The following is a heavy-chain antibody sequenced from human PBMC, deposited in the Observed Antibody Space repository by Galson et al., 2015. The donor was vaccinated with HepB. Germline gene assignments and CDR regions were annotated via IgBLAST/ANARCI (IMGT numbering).Heavy chain of an antibody. CDR2: INRDGSST. D-gene: IGHD3-9*01. CDR3: ASDETVLRHFDWLSN. J-gene: IGHJ4*02. Sequence: SLRLSCAASGFTFSSYWMHWVRQAPGKGLVWVSRINRDGSSTTYADSVKGRFTVSRDNAKNTLYPQMNSLRAEDTAVYYCASDETVLRHFDWLSNWGQGTLVTVSS. V-gene: IGHV3-74*01. CDR1: GFTFSSYW.